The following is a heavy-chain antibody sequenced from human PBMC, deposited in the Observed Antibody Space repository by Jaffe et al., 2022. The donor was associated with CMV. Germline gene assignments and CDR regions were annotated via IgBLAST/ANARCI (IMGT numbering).Heavy chain of an antibody. V-gene: IGHV4-59*01. J-gene: IGHJ6*03. D-gene: IGHD2-8*01. Sequence: QVQLQESGPGLVKPSETLSLTCTVSGGSISNFYWSWIRQPPGKGLEWIGYVHHSGGSETTNYNPSLKSRLTISLDTSKSQFSLNLTSVAAADTAIYFCSRLTQMVSGWDYYFYMDVWGKGTTVTVSS. CDR1: GGSISNFY. CDR3: SRLTQMVSGWDYYFYMDV. CDR2: VHHSGGSETT.